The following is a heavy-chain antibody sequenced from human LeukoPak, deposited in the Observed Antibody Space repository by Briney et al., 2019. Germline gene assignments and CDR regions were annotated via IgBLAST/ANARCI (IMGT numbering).Heavy chain of an antibody. D-gene: IGHD6-6*01. Sequence: SVKVSCKASGGTFSSYAISWVRQAPGQGLEWMGRIIPILGIANYAQKFQGRVTITADKSTSTAYMELSSLRSEDTAVYYCASPGDSKSSSSYGMDVWGQGTTVIVSS. J-gene: IGHJ6*02. CDR3: ASPGDSKSSSSYGMDV. CDR1: GGTFSSYA. CDR2: IIPILGIA. V-gene: IGHV1-69*04.